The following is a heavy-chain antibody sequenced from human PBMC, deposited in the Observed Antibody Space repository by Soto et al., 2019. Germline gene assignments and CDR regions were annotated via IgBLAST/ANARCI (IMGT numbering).Heavy chain of an antibody. CDR2: ISGSGGST. D-gene: IGHD2-2*01. J-gene: IGHJ6*02. V-gene: IGHV3-23*01. Sequence: PGGALRLSCAASGCTFSSYAMSWVRQARGKGLEWVSAISGSGGSTYYADSVKGRFTISRDNAKNTLYLQMNSLRAEDTAVYYCAVRYCSSTSCYADYYYYGMDVWGQGTTVTVSS. CDR1: GCTFSSYA. CDR3: AVRYCSSTSCYADYYYYGMDV.